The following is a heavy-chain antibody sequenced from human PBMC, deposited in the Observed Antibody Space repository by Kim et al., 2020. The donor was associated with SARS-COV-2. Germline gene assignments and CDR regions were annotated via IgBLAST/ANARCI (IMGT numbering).Heavy chain of an antibody. J-gene: IGHJ3*02. CDR1: GGTFSSYA. CDR2: IIPIFGTA. Sequence: SVKVSCKASGGTFSSYAISWVRQAPGQGLEWMGGIIPIFGTANYAQKFQGRVTITADESTSTAYMELSSLRSEDTAVYYCARDSPDVLRFLEWSISQGAFYIWGQGTMVTVSS. CDR3: ARDSPDVLRFLEWSISQGAFYI. D-gene: IGHD3-3*01. V-gene: IGHV1-69*13.